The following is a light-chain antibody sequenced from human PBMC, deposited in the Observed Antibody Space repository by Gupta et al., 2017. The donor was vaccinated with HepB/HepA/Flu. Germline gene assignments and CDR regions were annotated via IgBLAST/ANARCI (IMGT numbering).Light chain of an antibody. CDR1: RSDVGGYNY. Sequence: QSALTQPASVSGSPGQSITISCTGTRSDVGGYNYVSWYQQHPGKAPKLMIYDVNNRPSGVSYRFSGSKSGNTASLTISGLQAEDEADYYCRSHRRGSVVFGGGTKLTVL. J-gene: IGLJ2*01. CDR2: DVN. CDR3: RSHRRGSVV. V-gene: IGLV2-14*03.